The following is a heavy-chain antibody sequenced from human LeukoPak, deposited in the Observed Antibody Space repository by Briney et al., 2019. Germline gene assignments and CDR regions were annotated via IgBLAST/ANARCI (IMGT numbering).Heavy chain of an antibody. CDR3: AMAVVVPAAMAY. Sequence: QPGGSLRLSCAASGFSFSGYSMNWVRQAPGKGLDWVSYISSGSRTIFYAESVKGRFTISRDNAKNSLYLQMNSLRAEDTAVYYCAMAVVVPAAMAYWGQGTLVTVSS. CDR1: GFSFSGYS. V-gene: IGHV3-48*04. J-gene: IGHJ4*02. D-gene: IGHD2-2*01. CDR2: ISSGSRTI.